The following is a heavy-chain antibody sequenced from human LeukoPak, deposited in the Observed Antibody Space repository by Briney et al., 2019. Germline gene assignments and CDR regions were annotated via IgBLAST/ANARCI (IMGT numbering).Heavy chain of an antibody. CDR3: AREYYDSSGYYYPPGY. V-gene: IGHV1-69*04. CDR2: IIPILDIA. D-gene: IGHD3-22*01. Sequence: SVKVSCKASGGTFSSYPISWVRQAPRQGLEWMGRIIPILDIANYAQKFQGRVTITADKSTSTAYMDLSSLRSEDTAVYYCAREYYDSSGYYYPPGYWGQGTLVTVSS. J-gene: IGHJ4*02. CDR1: GGTFSSYP.